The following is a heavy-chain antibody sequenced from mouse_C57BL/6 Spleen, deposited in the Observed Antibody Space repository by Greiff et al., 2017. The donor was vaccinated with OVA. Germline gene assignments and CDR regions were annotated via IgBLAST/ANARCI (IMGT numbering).Heavy chain of an antibody. V-gene: IGHV1-82*01. Sequence: VQGVESGPELVKPGASVKISCKASGYAFSSSWMNWVKQRPGKGLEWIGRIYPGDGDTNYNGKFKGKATLTADKSSSTAYMQLSSLTSEDSAVYFCARSLFITTVGFDYWGQGTTLTVSS. CDR3: ARSLFITTVGFDY. CDR1: GYAFSSSW. J-gene: IGHJ2*01. CDR2: IYPGDGDT. D-gene: IGHD1-1*01.